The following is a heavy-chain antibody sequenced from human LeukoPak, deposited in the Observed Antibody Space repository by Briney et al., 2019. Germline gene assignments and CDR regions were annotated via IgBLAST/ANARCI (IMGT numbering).Heavy chain of an antibody. CDR3: ARSRGGVRLDY. CDR2: ISYRESS. D-gene: IGHD3-10*01. J-gene: IGHJ4*02. Sequence: SETLSLTCTVSGGSITTYYWTWIRQPPGKGLEWIGYISYRESSNYNPSLRSRVTLSVDTSKNQFSLRLSSVTAADTAVYFCARSRGGVRLDYWGQGTLVTVSS. CDR1: GGSITTYY. V-gene: IGHV4-59*08.